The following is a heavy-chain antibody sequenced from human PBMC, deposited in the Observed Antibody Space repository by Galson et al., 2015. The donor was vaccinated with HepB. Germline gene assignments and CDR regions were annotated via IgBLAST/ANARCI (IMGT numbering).Heavy chain of an antibody. CDR2: ISGNGGNI. V-gene: IGHV3-23*01. J-gene: IGHJ4*02. D-gene: IGHD3-10*01. CDR1: GFTFSSRG. Sequence: SLRLSCAASGFTFSSRGLSWVRQPPGNGLEWVAVISGNGGNIHYADSVKGRFTISRDNSKNTLYLQMKSLRADDTATYYCVSNQYIQGSYFNLDNWGQGTRVTVSS. CDR3: VSNQYIQGSYFNLDN.